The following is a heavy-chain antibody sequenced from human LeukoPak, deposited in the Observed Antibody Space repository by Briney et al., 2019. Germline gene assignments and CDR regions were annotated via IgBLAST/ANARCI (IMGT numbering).Heavy chain of an antibody. Sequence: PSQTLSLTCTVSGGSISSGSYYWSWIRQPAGKGLEWIGRIYTSGSTNYNPSLKSRVTISVDTSKSQFSLKLKSVTAADTAVYYCARGRYGWLPFDYWGQGTLVTVSS. CDR2: IYTSGST. J-gene: IGHJ4*02. D-gene: IGHD3-16*01. CDR3: ARGRYGWLPFDY. V-gene: IGHV4-61*02. CDR1: GGSISSGSYY.